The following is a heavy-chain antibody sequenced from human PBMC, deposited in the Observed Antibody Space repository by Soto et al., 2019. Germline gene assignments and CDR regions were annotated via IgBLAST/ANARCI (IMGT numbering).Heavy chain of an antibody. Sequence: KTSRTXALTCTVCAFSIGVSNYFWSWMRQSPGTVLEWLGTIYSSGITYYSPSLKSRITMSLETSKKQFSLNLASVPDADTDVYYCKRRRFRVRAVTTMDPRGTGTT. CDR3: KRRRFRVRAVTTMDP. J-gene: IGHJ6*03. CDR1: AFSIGVSNYF. V-gene: IGHV4-39*01. CDR2: IYSSGIT. D-gene: IGHD3-10*01.